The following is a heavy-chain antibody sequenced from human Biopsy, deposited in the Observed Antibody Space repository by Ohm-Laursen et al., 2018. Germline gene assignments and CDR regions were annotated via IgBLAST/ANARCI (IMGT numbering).Heavy chain of an antibody. CDR2: ISGNSDII. V-gene: IGHV3-23*01. D-gene: IGHD4-17*01. J-gene: IGHJ4*02. Sequence: SLTLSCAASGFTFSSYAMTWFRQAPGTGLEWVSTISGNSDIIYDTDSVKGRFTIFRDNSKNTLYLQMNSLRADDTAVYYCSLAAAQAVTHFDYWGQGTLVTASS. CDR3: SLAAAQAVTHFDY. CDR1: GFTFSSYA.